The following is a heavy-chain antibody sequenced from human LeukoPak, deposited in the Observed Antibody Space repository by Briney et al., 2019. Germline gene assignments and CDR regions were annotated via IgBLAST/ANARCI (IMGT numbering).Heavy chain of an antibody. D-gene: IGHD3-10*01. CDR1: GGSVSSGSYY. CDR3: ARRGGSGWSFDY. J-gene: IGHJ4*02. Sequence: SETLSLTCTVSGGSVSSGSYYWSWIRQPPGKGLEWIGHIYYSGSTNYNPSLESRVTMSVDTSQNQYSLKLSSVTAADTAVYYCARRGGSGWSFDYWGQGTLVTISS. V-gene: IGHV4-61*01. CDR2: IYYSGST.